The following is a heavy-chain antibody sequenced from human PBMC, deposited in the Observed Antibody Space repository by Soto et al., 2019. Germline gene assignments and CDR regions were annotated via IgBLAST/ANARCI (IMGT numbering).Heavy chain of an antibody. CDR1: GFTVSSNY. D-gene: IGHD4-17*01. J-gene: IGHJ3*02. CDR2: IYSAGST. Sequence: GGSLRLSCAASGFTVSSNYMSWVRQAPGKGLEWVSVIYSAGSTNYADSVKGRFTISRDHSKNTLYLQMNSLRVEDTAVYYCARGRYSDYLDAFDIWGQGTMVTVSS. CDR3: ARGRYSDYLDAFDI. V-gene: IGHV3-53*01.